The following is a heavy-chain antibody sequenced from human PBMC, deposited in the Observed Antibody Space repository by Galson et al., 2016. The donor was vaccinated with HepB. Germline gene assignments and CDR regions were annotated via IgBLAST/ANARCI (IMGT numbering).Heavy chain of an antibody. CDR2: IWFDGTNK. CDR3: ARVNGTGWPAFDF. CDR1: GFIFSNFG. V-gene: IGHV3-33*01. Sequence: SLRLSCAASGFIFSNFGMHWVRQAPGKGLEWVAVIWFDGTNKYYADSMRGRFAISRDNSKNTLYLDMSDLRGDDTAVYFCARVNGTGWPAFDFWGQGTLVTFSS. J-gene: IGHJ4*02. D-gene: IGHD3/OR15-3a*01.